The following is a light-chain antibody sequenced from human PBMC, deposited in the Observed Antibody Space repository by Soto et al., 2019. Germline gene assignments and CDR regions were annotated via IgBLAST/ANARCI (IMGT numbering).Light chain of an antibody. Sequence: IVMPHSPPTLPESPGGRGLFFLGASQDVSSHFAWYQQRPGQAPRLLINAASSRATDTPDRISGSGSGTEFTLTISSLQSEDLAVYYCQQYNKWPWTFGQGTKVDIK. CDR3: QQYNKWPWT. J-gene: IGKJ1*01. CDR1: QDVSSH. CDR2: AAS. V-gene: IGKV3-15*01.